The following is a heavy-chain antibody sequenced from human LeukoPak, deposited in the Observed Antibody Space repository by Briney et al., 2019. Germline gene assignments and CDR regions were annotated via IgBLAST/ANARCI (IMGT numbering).Heavy chain of an antibody. CDR3: ARTAHFYSNGFDI. J-gene: IGHJ3*02. CDR2: SLFDGNIN. CDR1: GFTFSLYT. Sequence: PGGSLRLSCTASGFTFSLYTMQWVRQAPGKGLEWVALSLFDGNINNCATSVKGRFTISRDNSKNTLYLQMNSLRPEDTAMYYCARTAHFYSNGFDIWGQGTMVTVSS. V-gene: IGHV3-30-3*01. D-gene: IGHD1-26*01.